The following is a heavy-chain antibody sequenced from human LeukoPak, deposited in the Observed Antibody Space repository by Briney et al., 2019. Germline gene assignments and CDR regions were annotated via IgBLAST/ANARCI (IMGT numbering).Heavy chain of an antibody. J-gene: IGHJ6*02. V-gene: IGHV3-21*01. Sequence: GGSLRLSCAASGFTFSSYSMNWVRQAPGKGLEWVSSISSSSSYIYYADSVKGRFTISRDNAKNSLYLQMNSLRAEDTAVYYCAGEAVGPITGMDVWGQGTTVTVSS. D-gene: IGHD1-14*01. CDR2: ISSSSSYI. CDR1: GFTFSSYS. CDR3: AGEAVGPITGMDV.